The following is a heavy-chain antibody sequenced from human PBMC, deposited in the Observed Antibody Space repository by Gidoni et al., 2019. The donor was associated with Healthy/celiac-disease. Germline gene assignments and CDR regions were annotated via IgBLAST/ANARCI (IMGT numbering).Heavy chain of an antibody. V-gene: IGHV1-46*03. CDR1: GYTFTSYY. D-gene: IGHD3-22*01. Sequence: QVQLVQSGAEVKKPGASVKVSCKASGYTFTSYYMHWVRQAPGQGLEWMGIINPSGGSKSYAQKFQGRVTMTRDTSTSTVYMELSSLRSEDTAVYYCARTMSYYDSSGYYTPLPDYWGQGTLVTVSS. CDR3: ARTMSYYDSSGYYTPLPDY. J-gene: IGHJ4*02. CDR2: INPSGGSK.